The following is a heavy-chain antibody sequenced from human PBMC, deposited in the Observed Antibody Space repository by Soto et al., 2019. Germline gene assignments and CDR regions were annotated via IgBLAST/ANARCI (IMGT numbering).Heavy chain of an antibody. V-gene: IGHV1-3*01. CDR3: ARSIRLAGDS. CDR2: ITDGNGNT. J-gene: IGHJ4*02. CDR1: GYTFTSYA. Sequence: QVQLVQSGAEVKKPGASVKVSCKASGYTFTSYAMHWVRQAPGQRLEWMGWITDGNGNTKYSQKFQARVTITRDTSASTAYIEPSSRRSEATAVEYCARSIRLAGDSWGQGTLVTVSS.